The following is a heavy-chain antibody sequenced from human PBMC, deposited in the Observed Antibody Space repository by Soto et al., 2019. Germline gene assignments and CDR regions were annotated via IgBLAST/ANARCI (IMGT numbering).Heavy chain of an antibody. CDR1: GFTFSSYW. CDR3: ARPQSDDYGDYVSYYFDY. J-gene: IGHJ4*02. Sequence: GGSLRLSCAASGFTFSSYWMSWVRQAPGKGLEWVANIKQDGSEKYYVDSVKGRFTISRDNAKNSLYLQMNSLRAEDTAVYYCARPQSDDYGDYVSYYFDYWGQGTLVTVSS. V-gene: IGHV3-7*05. CDR2: IKQDGSEK. D-gene: IGHD4-17*01.